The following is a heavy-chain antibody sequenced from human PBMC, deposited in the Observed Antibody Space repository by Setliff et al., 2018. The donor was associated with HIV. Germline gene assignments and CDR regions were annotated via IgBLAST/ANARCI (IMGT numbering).Heavy chain of an antibody. CDR1: GGSISSRSPYY. Sequence: PSETLSLTCSVSGGSISSRSPYYWGWIRQPPGKGLEWIGSIYHSGSIYYNPSLKSRVTISVDTSKTQFSLRLSSVAAADTAVYYCARQGYIYGYPLNWFDPWGQGILVTVSS. CDR2: IYHSGSI. V-gene: IGHV4-39*01. CDR3: ARQGYIYGYPLNWFDP. D-gene: IGHD5-18*01. J-gene: IGHJ5*02.